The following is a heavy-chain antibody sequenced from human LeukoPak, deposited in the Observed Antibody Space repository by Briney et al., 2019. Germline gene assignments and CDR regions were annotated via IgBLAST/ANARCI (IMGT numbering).Heavy chain of an antibody. CDR3: AREHYNYYDNSGSIDY. J-gene: IGHJ4*02. Sequence: GGPLRLFCAASGFTFSSYGMHWVRQAPGKGLKWVAVIWYDGSNKYYADSVKSRFTISRDNPKNTLYLQMNSLRAEDTAVYYCAREHYNYYDNSGSIDYWGQGTLVTVSS. CDR2: IWYDGSNK. V-gene: IGHV3-33*01. D-gene: IGHD3-22*01. CDR1: GFTFSSYG.